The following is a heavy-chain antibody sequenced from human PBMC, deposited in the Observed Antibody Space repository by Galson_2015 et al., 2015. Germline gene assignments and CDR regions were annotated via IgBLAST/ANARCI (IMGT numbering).Heavy chain of an antibody. Sequence: QSGAEVKKPGDSLKISCKGSGYSFTTYWIGWVRQMPGKGLEWMGIIYPGDSDTRYSPSFQGQVTISADKSISTAYLQWSSLKASDTAIYYCARHSPQSATGTPGGAVDYWGQGTLVTVSS. CDR3: ARHSPQSATGTPGGAVDY. CDR2: IYPGDSDT. V-gene: IGHV5-51*01. J-gene: IGHJ4*02. CDR1: GYSFTTYW. D-gene: IGHD1-1*01.